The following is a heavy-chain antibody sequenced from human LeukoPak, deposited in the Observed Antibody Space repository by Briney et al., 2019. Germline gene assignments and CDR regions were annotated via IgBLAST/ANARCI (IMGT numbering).Heavy chain of an antibody. CDR2: INHSGST. CDR3: ARAPGGYCSSTSCYAHYYYGMDV. J-gene: IGHJ6*02. D-gene: IGHD2-2*01. CDR1: GGSFSGYY. V-gene: IGHV4-34*01. Sequence: PSETLSLTCAVYGGSFSGYYWSWIRQPPGKGLEWIGEINHSGSTNYNPSLKSRVTISVDTSKNQFSLKLSSVTAADTAVYYCARAPGGYCSSTSCYAHYYYGMDVWGQGTTVTVSS.